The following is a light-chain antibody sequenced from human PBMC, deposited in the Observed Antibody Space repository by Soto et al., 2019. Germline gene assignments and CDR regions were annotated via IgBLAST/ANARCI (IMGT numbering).Light chain of an antibody. Sequence: QSVLTQPPSESGTPGQRVTISCSGSSSNIGSNYVSWYQQLPGTAPKLLIYSNNQRPSGVPDRFSGSKSGTSASLAISGLRSEDEADYYCAAWDDSLSGRYVFGTGTKVTVL. J-gene: IGLJ1*01. CDR1: SSNIGSNY. V-gene: IGLV1-47*02. CDR2: SNN. CDR3: AAWDDSLSGRYV.